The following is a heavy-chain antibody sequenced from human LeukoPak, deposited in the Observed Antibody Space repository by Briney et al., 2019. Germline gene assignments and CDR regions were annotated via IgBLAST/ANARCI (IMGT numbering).Heavy chain of an antibody. D-gene: IGHD3-22*01. J-gene: IGHJ1*01. CDR2: IKSKTDGGTI. Sequence: GGSLRLSCAASGFTVSSNYMSWVRQAPGKGLEWVGRIKSKTDGGTIDYAAPVKGRFTISRDDSKDTLFLQMNSLKTEDTAVYYCTTDLSELDDSGYYAKYFHHWGQGTLVSVSS. V-gene: IGHV3-15*01. CDR1: GFTVSSNY. CDR3: TTDLSELDDSGYYAKYFHH.